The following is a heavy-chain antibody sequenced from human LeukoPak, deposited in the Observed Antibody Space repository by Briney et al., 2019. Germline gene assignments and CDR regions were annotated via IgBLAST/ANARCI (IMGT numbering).Heavy chain of an antibody. Sequence: ASVKVSCKASGYTFTSYGISWVRQAPGQGLEWMGWISAYNGNTNYAQKLQGRVTMTTDTSTSTAYMELRSLRSDDTAVYYCARVGLGYCSSTSCYEFDYWGQGTLVTVSP. V-gene: IGHV1-18*04. D-gene: IGHD2-2*01. CDR3: ARVGLGYCSSTSCYEFDY. J-gene: IGHJ4*02. CDR1: GYTFTSYG. CDR2: ISAYNGNT.